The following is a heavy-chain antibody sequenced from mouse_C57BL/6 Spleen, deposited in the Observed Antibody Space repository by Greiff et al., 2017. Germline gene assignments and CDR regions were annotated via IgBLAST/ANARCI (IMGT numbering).Heavy chain of an antibody. Sequence: VQLQQPGAELVMPGASVKLSCKASGYTFTSYWMHWVKQRPGQGLEWIGEIDPSDSYTNYNQKFKGKSTLTVDKSSSTAYMQLSSLTSEDSAVYYCARGAIYSAMDYWGQGTSVPVSS. CDR1: GYTFTSYW. CDR3: ARGAIYSAMDY. J-gene: IGHJ4*01. V-gene: IGHV1-69*01. D-gene: IGHD3-1*01. CDR2: IDPSDSYT.